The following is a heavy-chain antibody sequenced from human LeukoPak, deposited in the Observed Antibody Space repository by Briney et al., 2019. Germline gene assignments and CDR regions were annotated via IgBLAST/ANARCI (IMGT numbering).Heavy chain of an antibody. V-gene: IGHV3-30*02. CDR2: IQYDGSNK. Sequence: GGSLRLSCVASGFTFSSYGIHWVRQAPGKGLEWVAFIQYDGSNKYYADSVKGRFTISRDNSKNTLYLQMNSLRAEDTAVYYCARDGSAAADFDYWGQGTLVTVSS. D-gene: IGHD6-25*01. CDR1: GFTFSSYG. J-gene: IGHJ4*02. CDR3: ARDGSAAADFDY.